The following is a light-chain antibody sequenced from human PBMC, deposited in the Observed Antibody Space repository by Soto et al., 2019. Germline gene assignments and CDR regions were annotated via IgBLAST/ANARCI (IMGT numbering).Light chain of an antibody. CDR1: QSVSSN. Sequence: EIVMTQSPATLSVSPGERATLSCRASQSVSSNLAWYQQKPVQAPRLLIYGASTRATGIPARFSGSGSGTECTLTISSLQPADFAVYSCQQYNNCPKITVGRGTKVYIE. CDR2: GAS. CDR3: QQYNNCPKIT. V-gene: IGKV3-15*01. J-gene: IGKJ3*01.